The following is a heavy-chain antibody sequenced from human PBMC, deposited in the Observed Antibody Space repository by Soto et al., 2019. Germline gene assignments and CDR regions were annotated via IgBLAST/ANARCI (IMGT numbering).Heavy chain of an antibody. Sequence: PGESLKISCKGSGYSFTSYWIGWVRQMPGKGLEWMGIIYPGDSETRYSPSSQGQVTISADKSISTAYLQWSSLKASDTAMYYCARHGAATIKGFYYYYMDVWGKGTTVTVSS. J-gene: IGHJ6*03. CDR3: ARHGAATIKGFYYYYMDV. CDR2: IYPGDSET. V-gene: IGHV5-51*01. D-gene: IGHD6-25*01. CDR1: GYSFTSYW.